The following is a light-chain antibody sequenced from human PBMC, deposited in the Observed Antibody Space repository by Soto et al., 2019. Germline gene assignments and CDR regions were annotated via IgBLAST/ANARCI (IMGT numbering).Light chain of an antibody. Sequence: DIQMTQSPSSLSASVGDRVTITCRSSQNISRFLNWYQQKQGKAPNLLIYSVSSLRTGVPSRFSGSGSGTDFPLTISSLQPEDFATYFCQQSYGPPPTFGQGTKVEIK. V-gene: IGKV1-39*01. J-gene: IGKJ1*01. CDR3: QQSYGPPPT. CDR1: QNISRF. CDR2: SVS.